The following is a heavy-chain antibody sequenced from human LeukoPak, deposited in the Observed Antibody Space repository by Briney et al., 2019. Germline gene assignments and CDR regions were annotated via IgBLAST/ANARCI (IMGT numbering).Heavy chain of an antibody. J-gene: IGHJ6*03. CDR3: ARVYGSGSYYNGYYYYYMDV. CDR1: GGSISSSSYY. D-gene: IGHD3-10*01. Sequence: PSETLSLTCTVSGGSISSSSYYWGWIRQPPGKGLEWIGCIYYSGSTYYNPSLKSRVTISVDTSKNQFSLKLSSVTAADTAVYYCARVYGSGSYYNGYYYYYMDVWGKGTTVTISS. V-gene: IGHV4-39*01. CDR2: IYYSGST.